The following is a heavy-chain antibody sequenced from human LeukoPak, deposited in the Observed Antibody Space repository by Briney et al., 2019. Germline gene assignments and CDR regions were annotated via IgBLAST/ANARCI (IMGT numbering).Heavy chain of an antibody. D-gene: IGHD2-2*01. Sequence: GGSLRLSCAASGFTFSSYWMSWVRRAPGKGLEWVANIKQDGSEKYYVDSVKGRFTISRDNAKNSLYLQMNSLRAEDTAVYYCARERDIVVVPAARRSGAFDIWGQGTMVTVSS. CDR1: GFTFSSYW. V-gene: IGHV3-7*01. J-gene: IGHJ3*02. CDR3: ARERDIVVVPAARRSGAFDI. CDR2: IKQDGSEK.